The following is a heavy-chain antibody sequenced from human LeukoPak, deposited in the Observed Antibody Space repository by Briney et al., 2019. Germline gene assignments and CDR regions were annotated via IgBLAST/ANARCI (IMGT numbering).Heavy chain of an antibody. CDR2: ISTAGDP. Sequence: GGTLRLSCAASGFTFSSYDMHWVRQAPGKGLEWVSAISTAGDPYYPGSVTGRCTISRENTKNSLYLQMNSLRAGDTAVYYCARGAPSTVLRYFDWPLDYWGQGTLVTVSS. V-gene: IGHV3-13*05. CDR1: GFTFSSYD. CDR3: ARGAPSTVLRYFDWPLDY. J-gene: IGHJ4*02. D-gene: IGHD3-9*01.